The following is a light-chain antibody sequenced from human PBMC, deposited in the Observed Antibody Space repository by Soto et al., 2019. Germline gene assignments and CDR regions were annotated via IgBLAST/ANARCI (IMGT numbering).Light chain of an antibody. CDR3: QQYHDSPPVS. CDR2: SAS. CDR1: QSIGSN. J-gene: IGKJ4*01. Sequence: ETVMTQSPATLSVSPGERATVSCTASQSIGSNLAWYQQRPGQAPRLVIHSASTRATGIPVRFSGSGSGTEFTLTISSLQSEDFAVYYCQQYHDSPPVSFGGGTKVQVK. V-gene: IGKV3-15*01.